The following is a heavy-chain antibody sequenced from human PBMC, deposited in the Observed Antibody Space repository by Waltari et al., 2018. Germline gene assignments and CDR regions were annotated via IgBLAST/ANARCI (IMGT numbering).Heavy chain of an antibody. D-gene: IGHD3-10*01. CDR1: GFTFTKAW. Sequence: EVQLVASGGGLLKPGGSLRVSCEVTGFTFTKAWMSWVRQAPGKGLEWVGRIKSKGDGETTDYGVPVRGRFSISRDDSKNTIYLQMNSLKIEDTGVYYCVTDYGDYMDAWGKGTTVTVSS. V-gene: IGHV3-15*01. J-gene: IGHJ6*03. CDR3: VTDYGDYMDA. CDR2: IKSKGDGETT.